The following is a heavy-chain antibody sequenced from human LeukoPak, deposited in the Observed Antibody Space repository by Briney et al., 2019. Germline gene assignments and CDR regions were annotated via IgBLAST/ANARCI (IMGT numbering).Heavy chain of an antibody. Sequence: GGSLRLSCAAPGFTFSTYWMSWVRQAPGKGLEWVANIKQDGSEKYYLDSVKGRFTISRDNAKNSLYLQMNSLRAEDTAVYFCTREAAAGIDYWGQGTLVTV. J-gene: IGHJ4*02. D-gene: IGHD6-13*01. CDR1: GFTFSTYW. CDR3: TREAAAGIDY. V-gene: IGHV3-7*01. CDR2: IKQDGSEK.